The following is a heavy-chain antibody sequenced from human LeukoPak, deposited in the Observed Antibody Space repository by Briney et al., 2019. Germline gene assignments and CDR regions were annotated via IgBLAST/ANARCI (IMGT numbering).Heavy chain of an antibody. CDR2: IYFSGST. V-gene: IGHV4-39*01. J-gene: IGHJ5*02. Sequence: PSETLSLTCAVSGDSISSSDYYWGWIRQPPGKGMEWIGRIYFSGSTYYKPSLKSRVTISVDTSMNQFSLKLSFVTTADTAVYYCARALGYCSGGSCTRGYNWFDPWGEGTLVTVSS. D-gene: IGHD2-15*01. CDR1: GDSISSSDYY. CDR3: ARALGYCSGGSCTRGYNWFDP.